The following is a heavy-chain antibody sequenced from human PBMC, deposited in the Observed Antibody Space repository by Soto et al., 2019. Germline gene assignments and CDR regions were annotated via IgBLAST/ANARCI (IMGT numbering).Heavy chain of an antibody. CDR1: GFSFSGYA. V-gene: IGHV3-23*01. CDR3: AKGSRGYSGYVFDY. Sequence: EVQLLESGGGLVQPGGSLRLSCAASGFSFSGYAMNWVRQAPGKGLEWVSSISGSGSTTYYADSVRGRFTLSRDNSENTVYLQMNKVRAEDTAVYYCAKGSRGYSGYVFDYWGQGTLVTVSS. CDR2: ISGSGSTT. D-gene: IGHD5-12*01. J-gene: IGHJ4*02.